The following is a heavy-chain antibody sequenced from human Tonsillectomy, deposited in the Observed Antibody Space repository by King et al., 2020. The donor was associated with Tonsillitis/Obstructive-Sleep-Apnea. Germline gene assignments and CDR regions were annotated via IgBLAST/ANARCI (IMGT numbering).Heavy chain of an antibody. CDR1: GFTFSIYW. Sequence: VQLVESGGGLVQPGGSLRLSCAASGFTFSIYWMSWVRQAPGKGLEWVANIKQDGSETYYVDSVKGRFTISPDNAKNSLYLQMNSLRAEDTAVYYCARDRCTSTSCFFDFWGQGALVTVSS. CDR2: IKQDGSET. D-gene: IGHD2-2*01. CDR3: ARDRCTSTSCFFDF. V-gene: IGHV3-7*04. J-gene: IGHJ4*02.